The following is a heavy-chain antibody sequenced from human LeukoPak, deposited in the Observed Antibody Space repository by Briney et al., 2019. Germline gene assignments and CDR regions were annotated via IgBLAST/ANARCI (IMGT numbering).Heavy chain of an antibody. V-gene: IGHV3-30*18. D-gene: IGHD3-16*01. CDR3: AKGKDLYGALDI. CDR2: ISFDGTNK. CDR1: GFTFSSYA. Sequence: PGGSLRLSCAASGFTFSSYAMSWVRRAPGKGLDWVALISFDGTNKYYADSVKGRFTISRDNSKNTLYLQMNSLRVEDTAVYYCAKGKDLYGALDIWGQGTMVAVSS. J-gene: IGHJ3*02.